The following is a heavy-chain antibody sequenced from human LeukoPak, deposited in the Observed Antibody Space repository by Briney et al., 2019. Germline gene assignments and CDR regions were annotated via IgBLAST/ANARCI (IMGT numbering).Heavy chain of an antibody. J-gene: IGHJ4*02. CDR1: GFTFTTYW. D-gene: IGHD6-13*01. V-gene: IGHV3-7*04. CDR2: ISPDGSEK. CDR3: ARGGSSRFDQ. Sequence: PGGSLRLSCAASGFTFTTYWMSWVRQAPGKGLEWVAKISPDGSEKYYVDSVKGRFTISRENAKNSLDLQMSSLRADDTAVYYCARGGSSRFDQWGQGTLVTVSS.